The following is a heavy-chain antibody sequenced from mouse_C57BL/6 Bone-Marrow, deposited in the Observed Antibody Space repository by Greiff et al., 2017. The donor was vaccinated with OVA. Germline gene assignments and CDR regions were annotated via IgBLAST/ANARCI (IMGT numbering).Heavy chain of an antibody. J-gene: IGHJ2*01. Sequence: VQLQQSGAELARPGASVKLSCKASGYTFTSYGISWVKQRTGQGLEWIGEIYPRSGNTYYNEKFKGKATLTADKSSSTAYMELRSLTSEDSAVYFCARGPYYDGSSLYYFDYWGQGTTLTVSS. CDR2: IYPRSGNT. CDR3: ARGPYYDGSSLYYFDY. V-gene: IGHV1-81*01. D-gene: IGHD1-1*01. CDR1: GYTFTSYG.